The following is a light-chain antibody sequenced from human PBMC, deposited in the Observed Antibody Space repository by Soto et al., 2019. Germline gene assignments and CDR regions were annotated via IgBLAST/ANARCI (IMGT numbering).Light chain of an antibody. Sequence: QSALTQPASVSGSPGQSITISCTGTSSDFGNYNLVSWYQQHPGKVPKLIVFEVNKRPSGVSGRFSGSKSGNTASLTISGLQAEDEADDYCCSFTSSNTHVFGTGTKLTVL. CDR3: CSFTSSNTHV. CDR2: EVN. J-gene: IGLJ1*01. CDR1: SSDFGNYNL. V-gene: IGLV2-23*02.